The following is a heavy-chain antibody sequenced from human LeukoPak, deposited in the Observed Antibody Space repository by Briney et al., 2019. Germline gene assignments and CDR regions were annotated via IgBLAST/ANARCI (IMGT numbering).Heavy chain of an antibody. V-gene: IGHV3-21*01. CDR1: GFTFNTYG. CDR2: ISGSGGAT. CDR3: AREVQLERLGFEKEGSAFDY. D-gene: IGHD1-1*01. Sequence: PGGTLRLSCAASGFTFNTYGMSWVRQAPGKGLEWVSGISGSGGATYYADSVKGRFTISRDNAKNSLYLQMNSLRAEDTAVYYCAREVQLERLGFEKEGSAFDYWGQGTLVTVSS. J-gene: IGHJ4*02.